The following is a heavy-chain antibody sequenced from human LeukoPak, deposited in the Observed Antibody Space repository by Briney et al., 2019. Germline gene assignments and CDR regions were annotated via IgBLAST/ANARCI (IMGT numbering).Heavy chain of an antibody. Sequence: GASVKVSCKASGYTFTHYGISWVRQAPGQGLEWVGWISAYNRKTNYAQKLQGRVTMTTDTSTTTAYMELRSLRSDDTAVYYCARVLGFRPDTLKGSDYWGQGTLVTVSS. J-gene: IGHJ4*02. CDR3: ARVLGFRPDTLKGSDY. CDR1: GYTFTHYG. V-gene: IGHV1-18*01. CDR2: ISAYNRKT.